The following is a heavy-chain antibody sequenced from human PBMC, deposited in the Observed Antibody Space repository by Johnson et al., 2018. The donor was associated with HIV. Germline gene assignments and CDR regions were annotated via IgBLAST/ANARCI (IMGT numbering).Heavy chain of an antibody. CDR3: ARGSGVGAFDI. CDR1: GFTFSSYG. V-gene: IGHV3-21*05. D-gene: IGHD7-27*01. J-gene: IGHJ3*02. CDR2: IHSGGNHI. Sequence: VQPGGSLRLSCAASGFTFSSYGMHWVRQAPGTGLQWVAYIHSGGNHIVSADSVRGRFIISRDNAKNALYLQMNSLRVADTAVYYCARGSGVGAFDIWGQGTMVTVSS.